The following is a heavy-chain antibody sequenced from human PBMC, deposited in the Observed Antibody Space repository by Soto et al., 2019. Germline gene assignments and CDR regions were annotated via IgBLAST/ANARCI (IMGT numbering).Heavy chain of an antibody. CDR3: ARDGVGDSSGYYPHWYFDL. D-gene: IGHD3-22*01. J-gene: IGHJ2*01. CDR1: GGTFSSYA. CDR2: IIPIFGTA. V-gene: IGHV1-69*13. Sequence: ASVKVSCKASGGTFSSYAISWLRQAPGQGLEWMGGIIPIFGTANYAQKFQGRVTITADESTSTAYMELSSLRSEDTAVYYCARDGVGDSSGYYPHWYFDLWGRGTLVTVSS.